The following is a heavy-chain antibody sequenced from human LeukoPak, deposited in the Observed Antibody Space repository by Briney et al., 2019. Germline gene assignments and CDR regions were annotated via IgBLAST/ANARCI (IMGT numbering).Heavy chain of an antibody. CDR1: GSTFSNYW. Sequence: GGSLSLSCAASGSTFSNYWMSWVRQAPGKGLEWVANIKEDGSEKYYVDSVKGRFTISRDNARNSLYLQMNSLRAADTAVYYCASGRQLGYWGPGTLVTVSS. CDR3: ASGRQLGY. CDR2: IKEDGSEK. V-gene: IGHV3-7*01. J-gene: IGHJ4*02. D-gene: IGHD6-13*01.